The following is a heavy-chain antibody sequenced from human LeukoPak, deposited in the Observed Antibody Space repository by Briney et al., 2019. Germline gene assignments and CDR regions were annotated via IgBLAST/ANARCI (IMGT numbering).Heavy chain of an antibody. Sequence: PGGSLRLSCAASGFTFSNYAMTWVRQAPGKGLEWVSTISTSGGSTYYVDSVKGRFTLSRDNSKNTLYLHMNSLRAEDTAVYYCAKDSVATITAHAYYYYYYYMDVWGKGTTVTVSS. D-gene: IGHD5-12*01. V-gene: IGHV3-23*01. CDR3: AKDSVATITAHAYYYYYYYMDV. CDR1: GFTFSNYA. CDR2: ISTSGGST. J-gene: IGHJ6*03.